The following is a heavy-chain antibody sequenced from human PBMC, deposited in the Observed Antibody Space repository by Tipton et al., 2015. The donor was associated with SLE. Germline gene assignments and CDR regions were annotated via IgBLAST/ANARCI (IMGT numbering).Heavy chain of an antibody. CDR1: GGSFSGYY. J-gene: IGHJ3*02. V-gene: IGHV4-34*01. D-gene: IGHD7-27*01. CDR2: INHSGST. Sequence: TLSLTCAVYGGSFSGYYWSWIRQPPGKGLEWIGEINHSGSTNYNPSLKSRVTISVDTSKNQFSLKLSSVTAADTAVYYCARDFPFRWGLDAFDIWGQGTMVTVSS. CDR3: ARDFPFRWGLDAFDI.